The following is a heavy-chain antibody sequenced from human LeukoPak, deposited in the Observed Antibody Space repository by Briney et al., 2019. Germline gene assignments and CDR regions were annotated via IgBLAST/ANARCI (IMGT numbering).Heavy chain of an antibody. CDR2: ISISSDHK. CDR3: VRDQTSNCGGACFCALDV. V-gene: IGHV3-48*01. CDR1: GFTFRSYS. J-gene: IGHJ3*01. Sequence: GGSLRLSCAASGFTFRSYSLNWVRQAPGKGPEWVSYISISSDHKHYADSVKGRFTISRDDAENSLYLHMSSLTADDTAVYYCVRDQTSNCGGACFCALDVWGQGTMVTVSS. D-gene: IGHD2-21*02.